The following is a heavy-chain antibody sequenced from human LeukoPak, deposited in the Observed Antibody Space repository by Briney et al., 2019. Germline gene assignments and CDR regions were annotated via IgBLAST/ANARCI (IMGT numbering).Heavy chain of an antibody. D-gene: IGHD6-13*01. CDR1: GYTFTSYA. V-gene: IGHV1-69*05. CDR3: ARGRSSWSNLYYFDY. Sequence: SVKVSCKASGYTFTSYAISWVRQAPGQGLEWMGRIIPIFGTANYAQKFQGRVTITTDESTSTAYMELSSLRSEDTAVYYCARGRSSWSNLYYFDYWGQGTLVTVSS. J-gene: IGHJ4*02. CDR2: IIPIFGTA.